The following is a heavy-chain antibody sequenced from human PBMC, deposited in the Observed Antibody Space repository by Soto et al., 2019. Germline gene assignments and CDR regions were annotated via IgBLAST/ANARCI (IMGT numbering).Heavy chain of an antibody. J-gene: IGHJ3*02. CDR1: GGTFSSYP. CDR2: IIPIFGTA. D-gene: IGHD1-26*01. Sequence: GASVKVSCKASGGTFSSYPISWVRQAPGQGLEWMGGIIPIFGTANYAQKFQGRVTITADESTSTAYMELSSLRSEDTAVYYCARKWEHHAGDGAFDIWGQGTMVTVSS. CDR3: ARKWEHHAGDGAFDI. V-gene: IGHV1-69*13.